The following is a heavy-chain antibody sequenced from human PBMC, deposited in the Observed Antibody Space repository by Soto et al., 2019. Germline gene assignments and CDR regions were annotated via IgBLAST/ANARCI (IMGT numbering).Heavy chain of an antibody. CDR1: GYSFTSYW. D-gene: IGHD5-12*01. J-gene: IGHJ6*02. CDR3: ARRKVATRHYYGMDV. CDR2: IDPSDSYT. V-gene: IGHV5-10-1*01. Sequence: GESLKISCKGSGYSFTSYWISWVRQMPGKGLEWMGRIDPSDSYTNYSPSFQGHVTISADKSISTAYLQWSSLKASDTAMYYCARRKVATRHYYGMDVWGQGTTVTVSS.